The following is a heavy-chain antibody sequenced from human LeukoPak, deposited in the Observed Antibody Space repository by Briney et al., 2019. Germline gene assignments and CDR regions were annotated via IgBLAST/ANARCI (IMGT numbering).Heavy chain of an antibody. CDR1: GFTFSSYW. D-gene: IGHD5-24*01. CDR3: AKSETGDGYNWDAFDI. V-gene: IGHV3-7*03. J-gene: IGHJ3*02. CDR2: IKQDGSEK. Sequence: HSGGSLRLSCAASGFTFSSYWMSWVRQAPGKGLEWVANIKQDGSEKYYVDSVKGRFTISRDNSKNSLYLQMNSLRAEDTALYYCAKSETGDGYNWDAFDIWGQGTMVTVSS.